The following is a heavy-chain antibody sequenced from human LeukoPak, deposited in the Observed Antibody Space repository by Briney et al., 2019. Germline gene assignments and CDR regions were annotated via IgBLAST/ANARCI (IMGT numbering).Heavy chain of an antibody. CDR2: IYSDGRTT. CDR1: GFTLSSSW. D-gene: IGHD5-18*01. V-gene: IGHV3-74*01. CDR3: VRETFIAMVGSHALDI. Sequence: GGSLRLSCVAAGFTLSSSWIHWVRQAPGKCLVWVSRIYSDGRTTDYAYSARGRFTISRDNAKNMLYLQMSGLNAEDTAVYYCVRETFIAMVGSHALDIWGQGTMVTVSS. J-gene: IGHJ3*02.